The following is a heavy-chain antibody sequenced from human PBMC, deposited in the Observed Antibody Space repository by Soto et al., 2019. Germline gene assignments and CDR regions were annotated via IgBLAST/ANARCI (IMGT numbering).Heavy chain of an antibody. CDR3: AKTNLEWLSDAAFDL. CDR2: ISYDGSNK. J-gene: IGHJ3*01. D-gene: IGHD3-3*01. Sequence: QMQLVESGGGVVQPGRSLRLSCAASGFTFSSHGMHWVRQAPGKGLEWVAVISYDGSNKFYADSVKGRFTISRDNSKNTLFLQMNSLRGDDTAVYYCAKTNLEWLSDAAFDLWGQGTSVTVSS. V-gene: IGHV3-30*18. CDR1: GFTFSSHG.